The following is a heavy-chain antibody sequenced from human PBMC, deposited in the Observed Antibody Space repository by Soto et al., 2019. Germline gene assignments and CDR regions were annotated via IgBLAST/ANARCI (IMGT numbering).Heavy chain of an antibody. Sequence: EVQLVESGGGLVQPGRSLRLSCAASGFTFDDYAMHWVRQAPGKGLEWVSGISWNGGSIGYADSVKGRFTISRDNAKNSLYLQMISLRAEDTALYYCAKDLTGGYDFSTTFYMDVWGKGTTVTVSS. V-gene: IGHV3-9*01. CDR2: ISWNGGSI. CDR1: GFTFDDYA. D-gene: IGHD5-12*01. CDR3: AKDLTGGYDFSTTFYMDV. J-gene: IGHJ6*03.